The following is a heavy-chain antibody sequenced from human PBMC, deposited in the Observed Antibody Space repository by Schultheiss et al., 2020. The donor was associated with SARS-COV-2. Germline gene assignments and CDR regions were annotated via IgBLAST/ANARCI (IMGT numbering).Heavy chain of an antibody. CDR2: ISSDGSNK. Sequence: GGSLRLSCAASGFTFSSYAMHWVRQAPGKGLEWVAVISSDGSNKYYADSVKGRFTISRDNSKNTLYLQMNSLRAEDTAVYYCARDSLDYYDSTEAFDIWGQGTMVTVSS. CDR1: GFTFSSYA. V-gene: IGHV3-30*04. J-gene: IGHJ3*02. D-gene: IGHD3-22*01. CDR3: ARDSLDYYDSTEAFDI.